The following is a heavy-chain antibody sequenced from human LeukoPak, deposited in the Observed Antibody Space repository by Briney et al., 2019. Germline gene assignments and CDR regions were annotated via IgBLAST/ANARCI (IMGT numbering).Heavy chain of an antibody. CDR2: INPYSGGT. CDR1: GSTFIDYY. J-gene: IGHJ4*02. CDR3: ARLGLTVTSDIDW. V-gene: IGHV1-2*02. D-gene: IGHD4-17*01. Sequence: ASVKVSCKASGSTFIDYYIHWVRQAPGQGLEWMGWINPYSGGTNYAQKFQGRVTMTRDTSISTAYMELNSLRSDDTAVYYWARLGLTVTSDIDWWGQGTLVTVSS.